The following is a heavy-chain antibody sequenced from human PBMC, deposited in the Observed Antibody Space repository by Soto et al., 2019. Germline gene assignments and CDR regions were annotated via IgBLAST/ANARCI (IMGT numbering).Heavy chain of an antibody. Sequence: QVQLQESGPGLVKPSQTLSLTCTVSGDSVSGGDSYWSWIRQPPGKALEWIGYTSFSGYTSYTPSLKSRVTISFDMSKSQFSLRLTSVTAADTAIYYCARDFNFIFDDFADMRWNFDPWGQGTLVTVSS. V-gene: IGHV4-30-4*01. J-gene: IGHJ5*02. CDR3: ARDFNFIFDDFADMRWNFDP. D-gene: IGHD3-3*02. CDR1: GDSVSGGDSY. CDR2: TSFSGYT.